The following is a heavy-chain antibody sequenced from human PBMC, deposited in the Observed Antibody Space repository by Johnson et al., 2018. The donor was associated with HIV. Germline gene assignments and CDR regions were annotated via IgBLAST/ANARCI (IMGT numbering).Heavy chain of an antibody. CDR3: VLDI. CDR1: GFTVSSNY. Sequence: VQLVESGGGLVQPGGSLRLSCAASGFTVSSNYMSWVRQAPGISYDGSNNYYADCVKGRFTVSRENAKRGHGCVLLCKRWRTGISRSGVLDIWGQGT. V-gene: IGHV3-66*02. D-gene: IGHD5-24*01. J-gene: IGHJ3*02. CDR2: ISYDGSNN.